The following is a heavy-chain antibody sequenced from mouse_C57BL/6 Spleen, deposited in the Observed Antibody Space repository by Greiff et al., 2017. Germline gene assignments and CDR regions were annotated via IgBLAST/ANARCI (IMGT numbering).Heavy chain of an antibody. J-gene: IGHJ2*01. V-gene: IGHV1-53*01. CDR1: GYTFTSYW. CDR3: ARLYLITTVVATGFDY. D-gene: IGHD1-1*01. CDR2: INPSNGGT. Sequence: QVQLQQPGTELVKPGASVKLSCKASGYTFTSYWMHWVKQRPGQGLEWIGNINPSNGGTNYNEKFKSKATLTVDKSSSTAYMQLSSLTSEDSAVYYCARLYLITTVVATGFDYWGQGTTLTVSA.